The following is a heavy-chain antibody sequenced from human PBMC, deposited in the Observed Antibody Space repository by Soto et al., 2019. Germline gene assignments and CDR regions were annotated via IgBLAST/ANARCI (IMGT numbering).Heavy chain of an antibody. V-gene: IGHV6-1*01. Sequence: PSQTLSLPCAISGDSVFSNSADWDWIRQSPSRGLEWLGRTYYRSKWHNDYALSVKSRLTIKPDTSKNQSSLQLNSVTPEDTAVYYCARGEYCSSMACYGIPYYGLDVWGQGTTVTVSS. CDR2: TYYRSKWHN. CDR1: GDSVFSNSAD. CDR3: ARGEYCSSMACYGIPYYGLDV. J-gene: IGHJ6*02. D-gene: IGHD2-2*01.